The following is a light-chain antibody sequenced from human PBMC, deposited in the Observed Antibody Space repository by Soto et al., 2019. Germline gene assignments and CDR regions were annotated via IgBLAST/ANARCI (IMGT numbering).Light chain of an antibody. Sequence: QSALTQPASVSGSPGQSITISCTGTSSDVGGHNYVSWYQQHPGKAPKLIINEVSHRPSGVSNRFSGSKSGNTASLTISGLQAEDEADFYCSSHSSSTDRVVFGGGTKLNVL. CDR2: EVS. J-gene: IGLJ2*01. V-gene: IGLV2-14*01. CDR1: SSDVGGHNY. CDR3: SSHSSSTDRVV.